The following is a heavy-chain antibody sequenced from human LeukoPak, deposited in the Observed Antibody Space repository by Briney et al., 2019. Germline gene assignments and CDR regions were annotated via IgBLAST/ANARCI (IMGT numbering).Heavy chain of an antibody. CDR3: AKTMEDFWSGPYYYYGMDV. J-gene: IGHJ6*02. CDR1: GFTFSSYA. V-gene: IGHV3-23*01. Sequence: TGGSLRLSCAASGFTFSSYAMSWVRQAPGKGLEWVSAISGSGGSTYYADSVKGRFTISRDNSKNTLYLQMNSLRAEDTAVYYCAKTMEDFWSGPYYYYGMDVWGQGTTVTVSS. CDR2: ISGSGGST. D-gene: IGHD3-3*01.